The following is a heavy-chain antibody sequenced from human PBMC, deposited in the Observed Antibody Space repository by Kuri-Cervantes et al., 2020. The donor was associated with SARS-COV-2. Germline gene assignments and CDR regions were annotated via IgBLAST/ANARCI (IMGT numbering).Heavy chain of an antibody. D-gene: IGHD5-12*01. V-gene: IGHV3-30-3*01. J-gene: IGHJ5*02. Sequence: LSLTCAASGFTFSSYAMHWVRQAPGKGLEWVAVISYDGSNKYYADSVKGRFTISRDNSKNTLYLQMNSLRAEDTAVYYCARCVATIRGWFDPWGREPWSPSPQ. CDR2: ISYDGSNK. CDR3: ARCVATIRGWFDP. CDR1: GFTFSSYA.